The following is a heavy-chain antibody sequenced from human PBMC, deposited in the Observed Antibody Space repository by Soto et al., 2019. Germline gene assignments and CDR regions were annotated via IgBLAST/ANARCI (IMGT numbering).Heavy chain of an antibody. Sequence: PGGSLRLSCAASGFTFSSYAMSWVRQAPGEGLEWVSGISGSGGSTYYADSVKGRFTISRDNSKNTLYLQMNSLRAEDTAVYYCAKAGGYSSGYIYYWGQGTLVTVSS. J-gene: IGHJ4*02. CDR1: GFTFSSYA. CDR3: AKAGGYSSGYIYY. V-gene: IGHV3-23*01. D-gene: IGHD6-19*01. CDR2: ISGSGGST.